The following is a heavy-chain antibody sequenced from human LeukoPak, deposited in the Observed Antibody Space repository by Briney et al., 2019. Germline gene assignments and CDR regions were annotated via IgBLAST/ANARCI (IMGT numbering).Heavy chain of an antibody. CDR3: ARGWELLLGNDY. Sequence: SETLSLTCAVYGGSFSGYYWSWIRQPPGKGLEWIGEINHSGSTNYNPSLESRVTISVDTSKNQFSLKLSSVTAADTAVYYCARGWELLLGNDYWGQGTLVTVSS. J-gene: IGHJ4*02. V-gene: IGHV4-34*01. CDR2: INHSGST. CDR1: GGSFSGYY. D-gene: IGHD1-26*01.